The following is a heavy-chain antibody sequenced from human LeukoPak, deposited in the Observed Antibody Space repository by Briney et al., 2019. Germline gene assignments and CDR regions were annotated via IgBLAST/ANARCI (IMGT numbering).Heavy chain of an antibody. CDR2: IYYSGSS. D-gene: IGHD1-26*01. V-gene: IGHV4-59*01. Sequence: PSETLSLTCAVYGGSFSGYYWSWIRQPPGKGLEWIGYIYYSGSSNYNPSLKSRVAISLDTSQFSLRLTSVTAADTAVYYCARGGGSYFGLYFDSWGQGALVTVSS. J-gene: IGHJ4*02. CDR1: GGSFSGYY. CDR3: ARGGGSYFGLYFDS.